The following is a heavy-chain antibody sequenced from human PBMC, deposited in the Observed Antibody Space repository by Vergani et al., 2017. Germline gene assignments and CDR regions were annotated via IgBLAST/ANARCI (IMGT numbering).Heavy chain of an antibody. CDR1: GGTFSSYA. CDR3: ATAGVDTAMGYYYYFYMDV. J-gene: IGHJ6*03. Sequence: QVQLVQSGAEVKKPGSSVKVSCKASGGTFSSYAISWVRQAPGQGLEWMGRIIPIFGTANYAQKFQGRVTITADESTSAAYMELSSLRSEDTAVYYCATAGVDTAMGYYYYFYMDVWGKGTTVTVSS. CDR2: IIPIFGTA. V-gene: IGHV1-69*13. D-gene: IGHD5-18*01.